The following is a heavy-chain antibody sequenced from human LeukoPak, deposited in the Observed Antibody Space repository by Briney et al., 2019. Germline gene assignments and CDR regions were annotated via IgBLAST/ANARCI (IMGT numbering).Heavy chain of an antibody. Sequence: SGPTLVKPTQTLTLTCTFSGFSLSTSGVGVGWIRQPPGKALEWLAFIYWDEDKRYSTSLGSRLTITKDTSKNQVVLTVTSMDPVDTATYYCAHNNYYGSGTSSYYFEYWGQGTLVTVSS. J-gene: IGHJ4*02. D-gene: IGHD3-10*01. CDR1: GFSLSTSGVG. V-gene: IGHV2-5*02. CDR2: IYWDEDK. CDR3: AHNNYYGSGTSSYYFEY.